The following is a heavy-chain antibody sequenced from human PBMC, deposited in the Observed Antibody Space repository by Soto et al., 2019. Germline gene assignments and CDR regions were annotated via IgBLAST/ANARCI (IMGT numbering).Heavy chain of an antibody. V-gene: IGHV3-74*01. CDR1: VFTFTNYW. D-gene: IGHD3-10*01. Sequence: EVQLVESGGGLVQPGGSLRLSCAASVFTFTNYWMHWVRQAPGKGLMWVSRINPDGSRTTYADSVKGRFAIFRDNAKNTLYLQMNSLRAEDTAVYYCARVRSGSYDWFDPWGQGTLVTVSS. J-gene: IGHJ5*02. CDR2: INPDGSRT. CDR3: ARVRSGSYDWFDP.